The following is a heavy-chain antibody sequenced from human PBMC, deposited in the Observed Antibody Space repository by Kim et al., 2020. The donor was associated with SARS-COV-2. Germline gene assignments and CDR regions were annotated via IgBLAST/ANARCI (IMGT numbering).Heavy chain of an antibody. V-gene: IGHV3-30*18. CDR3: AKSMLQYEGGLYYFDY. CDR1: GFTFSSYG. CDR2: ISYDGSNK. D-gene: IGHD1-1*01. J-gene: IGHJ4*02. Sequence: GGSLRLSCAASGFTFSSYGMHWVRQAPGKGLEWVAVISYDGSNKYYADSVKGRFTISRDNSKNTLYLHMNSLRAEDTAVYYCAKSMLQYEGGLYYFDYWGQAALATVSS.